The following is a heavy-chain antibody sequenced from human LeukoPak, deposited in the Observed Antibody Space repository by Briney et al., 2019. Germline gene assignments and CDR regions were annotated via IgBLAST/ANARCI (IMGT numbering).Heavy chain of an antibody. V-gene: IGHV3-11*05. CDR1: GFTFSDYY. J-gene: IGHJ4*02. D-gene: IGHD1-14*01. CDR2: ISSSSSYT. Sequence: GGSLRLSCAASGFTFSDYYMSWIRQAPGKGLEWVSYISSSSSYTNYADSVKGRFTISRDNAKNSLYLQMNSLRAEDTAVYFCARDHSEPGVFFDSWGQGTLVTVSS. CDR3: ARDHSEPGVFFDS.